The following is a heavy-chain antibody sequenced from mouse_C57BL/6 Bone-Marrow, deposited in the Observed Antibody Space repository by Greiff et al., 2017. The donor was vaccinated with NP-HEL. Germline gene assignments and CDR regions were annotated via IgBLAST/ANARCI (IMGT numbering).Heavy chain of an antibody. CDR2: GQGLEWIG. CDR1: YTFSRRLH. Sequence: VQLQQSGPELARPWASVKISCQAFYTFSRRLHFAIRDTNYWMQWVKQRPGQGLEWIGAIYPGNGDTSDNQKCTGKATLTADKSSSTAYMQLSSLTSEDSAVYYCAWGYDGYYEGAMDYWGQGTSVTVSS. V-gene: IGHV1-87*01. J-gene: IGHJ4*01. CDR3: SEDSAVYYCAWGYDGYYEGAMDY. D-gene: IGHD2-3*01.